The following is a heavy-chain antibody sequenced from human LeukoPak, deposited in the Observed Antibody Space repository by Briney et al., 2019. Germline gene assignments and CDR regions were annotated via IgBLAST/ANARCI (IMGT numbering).Heavy chain of an antibody. CDR1: GYTFTGYY. CDR3: ARRRSYGRVPSAFDI. D-gene: IGHD5-18*01. CDR2: INPNSGGT. Sequence: GASVKVSCKASGYTFTGYYMHWVRQAPGQGLEWMGWINPNSGGTNYAQKFQGRVTVTRDTSISTAYMELSRLRSDDTAVYYCARRRSYGRVPSAFDIWGQGTMVTVSS. V-gene: IGHV1-2*02. J-gene: IGHJ3*02.